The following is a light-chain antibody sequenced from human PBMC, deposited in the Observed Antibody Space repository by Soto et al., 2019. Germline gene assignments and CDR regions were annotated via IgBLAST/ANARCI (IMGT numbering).Light chain of an antibody. CDR3: QQRSNWPRT. V-gene: IGKV3D-20*02. CDR2: DAS. CDR1: QSVSSSY. J-gene: IGKJ1*01. Sequence: DIVLTQSPGTLSLSPGGRATLSCRASQSVSSSYLAWYQQKPGQAPRLLIYDASNRATGIPARFSGSGSGTDFTLTISSLEPEDFAVYYCQQRSNWPRTFGQGTKVDI.